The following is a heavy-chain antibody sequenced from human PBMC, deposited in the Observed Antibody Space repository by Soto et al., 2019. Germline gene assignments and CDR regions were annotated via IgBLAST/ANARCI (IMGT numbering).Heavy chain of an antibody. V-gene: IGHV3-30-3*01. J-gene: IGHJ4*02. Sequence: GSLRLSCASSGFPFSSYAMHWVRQAPGKGLEWVAVISYDGSNKYYADSVKGRFTISRDNSKNTLYLQMNSLRAEDTAVYYCARDLRAVDHEPDYWGQGTLVTVAS. D-gene: IGHD6-19*01. CDR1: GFPFSSYA. CDR3: ARDLRAVDHEPDY. CDR2: ISYDGSNK.